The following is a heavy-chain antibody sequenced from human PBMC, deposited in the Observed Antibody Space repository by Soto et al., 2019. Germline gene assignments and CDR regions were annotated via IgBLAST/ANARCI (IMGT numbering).Heavy chain of an antibody. J-gene: IGHJ3*02. CDR3: AATIVVVIEGAFDI. CDR1: GGTFSSYA. CDR2: IIPIFGTA. V-gene: IGHV1-69*05. Sequence: SVKVSCKASGGTFSSYAISWVRQAPGQGLEWMGGIIPIFGTANYAQKFQERVTITRDMSTSTAYMELSSLRSEDTAVYYCAATIVVVIEGAFDIWGQGTMVTVSS. D-gene: IGHD3-22*01.